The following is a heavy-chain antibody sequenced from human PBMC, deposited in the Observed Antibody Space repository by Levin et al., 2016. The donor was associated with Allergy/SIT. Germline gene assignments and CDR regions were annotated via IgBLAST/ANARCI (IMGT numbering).Heavy chain of an antibody. CDR1: GFTFSSYW. Sequence: GGSLRLSCAASGFTFSSYWMSWVRQAPGKGLEWVANIKQDGSEKYYVDSVKGRFTISRDDAKNSLYLQMNSLTAEDTAVYYCARGVADSSGYRPLYFDYWGQGTLVTVSS. CDR2: IKQDGSEK. J-gene: IGHJ4*02. CDR3: ARGVADSSGYRPLYFDY. D-gene: IGHD3-22*01. V-gene: IGHV3-7*01.